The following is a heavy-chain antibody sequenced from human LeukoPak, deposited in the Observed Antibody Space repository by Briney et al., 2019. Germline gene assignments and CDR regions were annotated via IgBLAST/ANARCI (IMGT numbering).Heavy chain of an antibody. Sequence: ETLSLTCTVSGGSISSSSYYWGWIRQPPGKGLEWVSVISGGGGSTYYADSVKGRFTISRDNSKNTLFLQMNSLRAEDTAVYYCAKGGYCSSTSCYVGWFDPWGQGTLVTVSS. CDR2: ISGGGGST. V-gene: IGHV3-23*01. D-gene: IGHD2-2*01. CDR1: GGSISSSSYY. J-gene: IGHJ5*02. CDR3: AKGGYCSSTSCYVGWFDP.